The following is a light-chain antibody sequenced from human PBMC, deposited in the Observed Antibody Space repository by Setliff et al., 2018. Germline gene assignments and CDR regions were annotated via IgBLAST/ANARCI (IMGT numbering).Light chain of an antibody. Sequence: QSALTQPASVSGSPGQSITISCTGTSSDVGGYNYVSWYQQHPGKAPKLMIYDVSKRPSGVSNRFSGSKSGNTASLTISGLQAEDEADYYCQPYDSSLSGYVFGTGTKVTVL. J-gene: IGLJ1*01. CDR3: QPYDSSLSGYV. CDR2: DVS. V-gene: IGLV2-14*01. CDR1: SSDVGGYNY.